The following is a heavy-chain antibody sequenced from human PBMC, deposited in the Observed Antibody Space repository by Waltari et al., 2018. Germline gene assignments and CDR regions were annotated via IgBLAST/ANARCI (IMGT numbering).Heavy chain of an antibody. Sequence: QVQLVQSGAEVKKPGSSVKVSCKASGGTFSSYAISWVRQAPGQGLEWMGGIIPIVGTANHAEKVQGRVTITADESTSTAYMELSSLRSEDTAVYYCARGGNDYYDSSGYYLPQYWGQGTLVTVSS. J-gene: IGHJ4*02. CDR1: GGTFSSYA. D-gene: IGHD3-22*01. CDR2: IIPIVGTA. V-gene: IGHV1-69*01. CDR3: ARGGNDYYDSSGYYLPQY.